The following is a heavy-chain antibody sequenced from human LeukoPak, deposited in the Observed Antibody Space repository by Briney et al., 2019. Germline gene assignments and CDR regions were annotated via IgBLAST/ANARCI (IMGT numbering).Heavy chain of an antibody. CDR1: GFTFSNFG. Sequence: GGALRLSCAVSGFTFSNFGMSWVRQAPGKGLEWVSSISNSGGNTHYADSVKGRFTISRDNSKNTLYLQMNSLRDEGTAVYYCARHYYSSGYCSGFDIWGQGTVVTVSS. D-gene: IGHD3-22*01. CDR3: ARHYYSSGYCSGFDI. V-gene: IGHV3-23*01. CDR2: ISNSGGNT. J-gene: IGHJ3*02.